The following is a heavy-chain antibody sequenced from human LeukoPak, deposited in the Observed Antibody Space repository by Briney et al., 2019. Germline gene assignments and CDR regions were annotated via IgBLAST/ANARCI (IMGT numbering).Heavy chain of an antibody. V-gene: IGHV3-7*01. D-gene: IGHD6-19*01. CDR2: MNQDESAI. J-gene: IGHJ4*02. Sequence: GGSLRLSCAASGFPFSRHWMSCVPQPPGKGLERVAHMNQDESAIYSIDSLKGRFTIHSDNDKNSLYLHMSGLTVADTAVYYCARTVPGHPDDYFDYWGQGTLVTVSS. CDR3: ARTVPGHPDDYFDY. CDR1: GFPFSRHW.